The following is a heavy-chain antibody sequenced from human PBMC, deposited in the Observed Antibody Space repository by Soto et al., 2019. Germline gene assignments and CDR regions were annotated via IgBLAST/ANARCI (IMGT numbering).Heavy chain of an antibody. CDR3: ASPYSDLLTGYGYGMDV. CDR1: GGSISSSSYY. V-gene: IGHV4-39*01. CDR2: IYYSGST. J-gene: IGHJ6*02. Sequence: QLQLQESGPGLVKPSETLSLTCTVSGGSISSSSYYWGWIRQPPGKGLEWIGSIYYSGSTYYNPSLKSPAPIPVYTSKHQSSLKLSSVTAADTAVYYCASPYSDLLTGYGYGMDVWGQGTTVTVSS. D-gene: IGHD3-9*01.